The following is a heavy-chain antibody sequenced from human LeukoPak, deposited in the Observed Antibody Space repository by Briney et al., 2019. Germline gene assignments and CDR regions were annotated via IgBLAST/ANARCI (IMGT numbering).Heavy chain of an antibody. CDR1: GFTFSSYA. CDR2: ISGSGGRT. V-gene: IGHV3-23*01. Sequence: GGSLRLSCAASGFTFSSYAMSWVRQAPGKGLEWVSVISGSGGRTYYADSVKGRFTISRDNSKNTLYLQMNSLRAEDTAVYYCAKGHDFWSGPVDYWGQGTLVTVSS. J-gene: IGHJ4*02. CDR3: AKGHDFWSGPVDY. D-gene: IGHD3-3*01.